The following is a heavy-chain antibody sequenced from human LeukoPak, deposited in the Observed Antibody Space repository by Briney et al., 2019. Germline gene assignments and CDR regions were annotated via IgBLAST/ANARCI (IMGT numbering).Heavy chain of an antibody. Sequence: PGGSLRLSCAASGFTFKLYWMHWVRQVPGKRPVWVSRINDDGSDTIYADSVRGRFTISRDDAKITVYLQMNNLRAEDTAVYYCVRGGPSTWSWGQGTLVTVSS. CDR2: INDDGSDT. CDR1: GFTFKLYW. J-gene: IGHJ5*02. CDR3: VRGGPSTWS. D-gene: IGHD2-15*01. V-gene: IGHV3-74*01.